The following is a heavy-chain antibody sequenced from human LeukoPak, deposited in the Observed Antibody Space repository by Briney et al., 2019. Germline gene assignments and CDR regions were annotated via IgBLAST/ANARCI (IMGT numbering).Heavy chain of an antibody. J-gene: IGHJ4*02. Sequence: GGSLRLSCAASRFTFSNYWMSWVRQAPGKGLEWVAHIKYDGSEKYYVDSVKGRFTISRDNAKNSLYLQMNSLRVEDTAVYYCARVQGRFYGSGSYLGVDYWGQGTLVTVSS. CDR3: ARVQGRFYGSGSYLGVDY. CDR1: RFTFSNYW. V-gene: IGHV3-7*02. D-gene: IGHD3-10*01. CDR2: IKYDGSEK.